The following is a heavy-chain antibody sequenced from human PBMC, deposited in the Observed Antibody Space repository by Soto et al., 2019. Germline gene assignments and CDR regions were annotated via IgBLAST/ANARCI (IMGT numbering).Heavy chain of an antibody. CDR2: ISSSSSYI. CDR3: ARDKTGVKVWFGPLLTPFDAFDI. J-gene: IGHJ3*02. V-gene: IGHV3-21*01. Sequence: GGSLRLSCAASGFTFSSYSMNWVRQAPGKGLEWVSSISSSSSYIYYADSVKGRFTISRDNAKNSLYLQMNSLRAEDTAVFYCARDKTGVKVWFGPLLTPFDAFDIWGQGTMVTVSS. D-gene: IGHD3-10*01. CDR1: GFTFSSYS.